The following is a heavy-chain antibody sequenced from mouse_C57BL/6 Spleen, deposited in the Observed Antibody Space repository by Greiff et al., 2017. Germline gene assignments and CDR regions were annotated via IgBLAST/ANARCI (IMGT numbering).Heavy chain of an antibody. CDR1: GFTFSDYG. CDR2: ISSGSSTI. Sequence: EVKLVESGGGLVKPGGSLKLSCAASGFTFSDYGMHWVRQAPEKGLAWVAYISSGSSTIYYADTVKGRFTISRDNAKNTLFLQMTSLRSEDTAMYYCARNYYSNYFDYWGQGTTLTVSS. J-gene: IGHJ2*01. CDR3: ARNYYSNYFDY. V-gene: IGHV5-17*01. D-gene: IGHD2-5*01.